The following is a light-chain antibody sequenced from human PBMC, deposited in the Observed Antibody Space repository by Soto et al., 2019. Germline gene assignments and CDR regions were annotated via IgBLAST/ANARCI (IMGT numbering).Light chain of an antibody. J-gene: IGKJ2*01. CDR3: QQYNNWPYT. CDR2: AAS. V-gene: IGKV3-15*01. CDR1: QSVSRN. Sequence: EIVMTQSPATLSVSPGERATLSCRASQSVSRNLAWYQQKPGQAPSLLIYAASTRATGIPARFSGSGSGTDFTLTISSLQSEDFAVYYCQQYNNWPYTFGQGTKLEIK.